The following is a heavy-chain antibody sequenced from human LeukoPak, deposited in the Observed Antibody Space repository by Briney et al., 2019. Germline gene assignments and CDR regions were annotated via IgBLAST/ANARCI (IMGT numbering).Heavy chain of an antibody. Sequence: KSGGSLRLSCAASGFTFSDYYMSWIRQAPGKGLEWVSFISSGSHTIYYADSVKGRFTVSRDNAKNSLYLQMNSLRAEDTAVYYCAELGITMIGGVWGKGTTVTISS. J-gene: IGHJ6*04. V-gene: IGHV3-11*01. D-gene: IGHD3-10*02. CDR3: AELGITMIGGV. CDR2: ISSGSHTI. CDR1: GFTFSDYY.